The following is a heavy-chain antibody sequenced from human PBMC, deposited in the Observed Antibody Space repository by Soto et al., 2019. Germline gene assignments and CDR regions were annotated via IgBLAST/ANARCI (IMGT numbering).Heavy chain of an antibody. CDR2: IYYSGST. J-gene: IGHJ3*02. D-gene: IGHD1-7*01. CDR1: GGSVSSGSYY. CDR3: ARDKEGYNWNYGYAFDI. Sequence: NPSETLSLTCTVSGGSVSSGSYYWSWIRQPPGKGLEWIGYIYYSGSTNYNPSLKSRVTISVDTSKNQFSLKLSSVTAADTAVYYCARDKEGYNWNYGYAFDIWDQGTMVTVSS. V-gene: IGHV4-61*01.